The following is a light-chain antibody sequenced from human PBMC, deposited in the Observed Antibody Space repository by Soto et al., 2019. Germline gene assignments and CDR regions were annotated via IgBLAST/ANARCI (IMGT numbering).Light chain of an antibody. CDR2: GIS. J-gene: IGKJ1*01. V-gene: IGKV3-20*01. CDR1: HTISSSY. CDR3: QQYVTSSPRT. Sequence: EIVLTQSPGTLSLSPGERATLYCRASHTISSSYLAWYQQKSGQAPRLLMYGISRRATGIPDRFSGSGSGTDFTLAITRLEPEDCAVFYYQQYVTSSPRTFGQGTKVEIK.